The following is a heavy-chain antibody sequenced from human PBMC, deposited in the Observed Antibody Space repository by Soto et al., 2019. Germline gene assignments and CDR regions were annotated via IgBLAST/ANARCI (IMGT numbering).Heavy chain of an antibody. V-gene: IGHV3-30*18. D-gene: IGHD6-13*01. CDR2: ISYDGSKK. CDR3: TKDKEHQLVRGWFDP. Sequence: QVQLEESGGGVVQPGRSLRLSCAASGFNFTNYGMHWVGQAPGKGLEWVAVISYDGSKKYYADSVKGRFTISRDNSKNTLYLQMNSLRAEDTAVYYCTKDKEHQLVRGWFDPWGQGTLVTVSS. J-gene: IGHJ5*02. CDR1: GFNFTNYG.